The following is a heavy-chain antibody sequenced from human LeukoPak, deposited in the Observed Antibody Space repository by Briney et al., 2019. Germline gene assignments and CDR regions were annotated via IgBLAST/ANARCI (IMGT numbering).Heavy chain of an antibody. CDR1: GYSFTNYW. D-gene: IGHD3-22*01. CDR3: ARRRYYDSSGYYPADAFDI. CDR2: IYPGYSDT. Sequence: LGEYLKISCKCFGYSFTNYWIGWLRQMPRKELEWMGIIYPGYSDTRYIPSFQGQVTISADKSIRTAYLQWSSLKASDTAMYYCARRRYYDSSGYYPADAFDIWGQGTMVTVSS. V-gene: IGHV5-51*01. J-gene: IGHJ3*02.